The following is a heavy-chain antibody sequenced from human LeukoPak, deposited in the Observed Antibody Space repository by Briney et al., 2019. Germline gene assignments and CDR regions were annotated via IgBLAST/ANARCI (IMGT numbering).Heavy chain of an antibody. CDR3: ARQEIGLYSIDY. Sequence: GESLKIFWKGSGYSFTSYWDGWVRQIAGKGLEWMGIIYPGDSDTRYSPSFQGQVTISADKSISTAYLQWSSLKASDTAMYYCARQEIGLYSIDYWGQGTLVTVSS. D-gene: IGHD6-13*01. CDR1: GYSFTSYW. J-gene: IGHJ4*02. CDR2: IYPGDSDT. V-gene: IGHV5-51*01.